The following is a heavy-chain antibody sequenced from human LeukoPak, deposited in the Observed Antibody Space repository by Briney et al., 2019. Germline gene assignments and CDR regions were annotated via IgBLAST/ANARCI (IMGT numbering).Heavy chain of an antibody. D-gene: IGHD1-26*01. CDR3: ASLKGPSGAKFNY. V-gene: IGHV4-59*08. CDR1: GGSISSYY. J-gene: IGHJ4*02. Sequence: SETLSLTCTVSGGSISSYYWSWIRQPPGKGLEWIGYIYYSGSTDYNPSLKSRVTISVDTSKNQFSLKLSSVTAADTAVYYCASLKGPSGAKFNYWGQGTLVTVSS. CDR2: IYYSGST.